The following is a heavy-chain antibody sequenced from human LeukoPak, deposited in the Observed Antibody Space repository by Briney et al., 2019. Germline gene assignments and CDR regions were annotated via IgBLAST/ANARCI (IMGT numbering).Heavy chain of an antibody. CDR3: ARDRTPYCGGDCYPDY. CDR1: GGTFRSYT. D-gene: IGHD2-21*02. V-gene: IGHV1-69*13. J-gene: IGHJ4*02. Sequence: GASVKVSCKASGGTFRSYTISWVRQAPGQGLEWMGGIIPIFGTVNYAQKFQGRVTITADESTSTAYMELSSLRSEDTAVYYCARDRTPYCGGDCYPDYWGQGTLVTVSS. CDR2: IIPIFGTV.